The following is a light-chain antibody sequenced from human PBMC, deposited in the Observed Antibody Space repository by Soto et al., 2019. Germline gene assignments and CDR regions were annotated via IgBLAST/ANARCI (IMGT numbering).Light chain of an antibody. CDR1: RSDIGDSNF. J-gene: IGLJ1*01. CDR3: ASLRSGTILV. Sequence: QSALTQPASVSGSPGQSVTISCTGPRSDIGDSNFISWYQHSPGKAPRLLIYEVNNRPSGVSKRFSGSKAGNTASLTISGLLDDDEADYFCASLRSGTILVFGRGTKVTVL. CDR2: EVN. V-gene: IGLV2-14*01.